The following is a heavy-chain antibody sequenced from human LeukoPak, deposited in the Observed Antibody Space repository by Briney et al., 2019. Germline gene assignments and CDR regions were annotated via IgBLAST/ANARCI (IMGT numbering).Heavy chain of an antibody. V-gene: IGHV1-69*04. CDR3: ASPHYGSGSYPLNY. CDR2: IIPILGIA. Sequence: SVKVSCKASGGTFSSYAISWVRQAPGQGLEWMGRIIPILGIANYAQKFQGRVTITADKSTSTAYMELSSLRSEDTAVYYCASPHYGSGSYPLNYWGQGTLVTVSS. D-gene: IGHD3-10*01. J-gene: IGHJ4*02. CDR1: GGTFSSYA.